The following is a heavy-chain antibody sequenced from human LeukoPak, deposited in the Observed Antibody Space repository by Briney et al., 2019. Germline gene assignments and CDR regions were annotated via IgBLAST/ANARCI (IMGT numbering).Heavy chain of an antibody. CDR2: ISSSSSYI. CDR1: GFTFSTYN. V-gene: IGHV3-21*01. Sequence: GGSLRLSCAASGFTFSTYNMNWVRQAPGMGLEWVSSISSSSSYIYYADSVKGRFTISRDNAKNSVYLQMNSLRAEDTAVYYCARGSADYSNYDRTPNWGQGTLVTVSS. CDR3: ARGSADYSNYDRTPN. J-gene: IGHJ4*02. D-gene: IGHD4-11*01.